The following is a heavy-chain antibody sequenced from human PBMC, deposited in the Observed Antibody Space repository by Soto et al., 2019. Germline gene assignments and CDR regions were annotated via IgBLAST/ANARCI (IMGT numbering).Heavy chain of an antibody. CDR3: VSSRYCSGGSCSAWFDP. D-gene: IGHD2-15*01. J-gene: IGHJ5*02. V-gene: IGHV4-59*01. Sequence: SETLSLTCTVSGGSISSYYWSWIRQPPGKGLEWIGYIYYSGSTNYNPSLKSRVTISVDTSKNQFSLKLSSVTAADTAVYYCVSSRYCSGGSCSAWFDPWGQGTLVTVSS. CDR2: IYYSGST. CDR1: GGSISSYY.